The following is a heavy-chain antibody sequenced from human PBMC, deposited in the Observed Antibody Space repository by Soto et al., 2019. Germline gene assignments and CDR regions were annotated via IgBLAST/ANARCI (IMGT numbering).Heavy chain of an antibody. D-gene: IGHD3-10*01. CDR1: GYTFTSYG. CDR3: AGLPVWWGEEKGGENASDI. J-gene: IGHJ3*02. V-gene: IGHV1-18*01. Sequence: QVQLVQSGAEVKKPGASVKVSCKASGYTFTSYGVSWVRQAPGQGLEWMGWISAYNGNTNYAQKLQGRVNMTTDTDTSTAYRELGSLSGYETGVYDCAGLPVWWGEEKGGENASDIWGQGTMVTVSS. CDR2: ISAYNGNT.